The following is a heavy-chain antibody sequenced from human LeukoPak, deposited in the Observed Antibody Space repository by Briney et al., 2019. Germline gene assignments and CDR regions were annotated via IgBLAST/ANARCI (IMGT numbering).Heavy chain of an antibody. V-gene: IGHV4-39*01. CDR2: IYYSGST. Sequence: PSETLSFTCTVSGGSISSSTYYWAWIRQPPGKGLEWIGSIYYSGSTYYNPSLKSRVTISVDTSKNQFSLKLSSVTAADTAVYYCASLSGWPPKYYYYYYMDVWGKGTTVTISS. J-gene: IGHJ6*03. CDR3: ASLSGWPPKYYYYYYMDV. D-gene: IGHD6-19*01. CDR1: GGSISSSTYY.